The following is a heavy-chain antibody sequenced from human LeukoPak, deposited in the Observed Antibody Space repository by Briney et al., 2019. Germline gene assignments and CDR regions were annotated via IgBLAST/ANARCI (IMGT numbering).Heavy chain of an antibody. CDR3: ARLYSTSWFAREGAFDI. CDR1: GFTFSSYS. J-gene: IGHJ3*02. Sequence: TGGSLRLSCAASGFTFSSYSMNWVRQAPGKGLEWGSYISSSSSTIYYADSVKGRFTISRDNAKNSLYLQMNSLRDEDTAVYYCARLYSTSWFAREGAFDIWGQGTMVTVSS. D-gene: IGHD6-13*01. CDR2: ISSSSSTI. V-gene: IGHV3-48*02.